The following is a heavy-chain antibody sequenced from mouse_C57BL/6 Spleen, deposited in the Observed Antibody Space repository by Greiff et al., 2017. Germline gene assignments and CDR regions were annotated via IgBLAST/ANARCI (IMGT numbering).Heavy chain of an antibody. Sequence: EVQRVESGGGLVKPGGSLKLSCAASGFTFSSYTMSWVRQTPEKRLEWVATISGGGGNTYYPDSVKGRFTISRDNAKNTLYLQMSSLRSEDTALYYCARRGDGYYWYFDVWGTGTTVTVSS. CDR1: GFTFSSYT. CDR3: ARRGDGYYWYFDV. V-gene: IGHV5-9*01. CDR2: ISGGGGNT. J-gene: IGHJ1*03. D-gene: IGHD2-3*01.